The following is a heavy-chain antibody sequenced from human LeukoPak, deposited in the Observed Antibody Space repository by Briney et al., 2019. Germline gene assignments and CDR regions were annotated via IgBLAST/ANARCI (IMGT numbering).Heavy chain of an antibody. J-gene: IGHJ6*02. CDR3: ARGVDSYADV. CDR1: GGSISSGGYY. Sequence: SETLSLTCTVSGGSISSGGYYWSWIRQHPGKGLEWIGYIFYSGSTYYNPSLKSRVTISVDASKNQFSLKLSSMTAADTAVYYCARGVDSYADVWGQGTTVTVSS. CDR2: IFYSGST. D-gene: IGHD2-2*01. V-gene: IGHV4-31*03.